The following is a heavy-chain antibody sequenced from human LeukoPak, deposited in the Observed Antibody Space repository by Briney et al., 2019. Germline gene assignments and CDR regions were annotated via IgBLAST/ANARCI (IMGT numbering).Heavy chain of an antibody. CDR1: GITFKNHA. D-gene: IGHD2-15*01. CDR2: IGPSSEYV. CDR3: ARFETTHYSDAFDI. J-gene: IGHJ3*02. V-gene: IGHV3-21*01. Sequence: GGSLRLSCAASGITFKNHAMNWVRQAPGRGLEWVSSIGPSSEYVAYADSLKGRLTISMDNAKRSVYLHLNSLRAEDTAIYYCARFETTHYSDAFDIWGQGRMVTVSS.